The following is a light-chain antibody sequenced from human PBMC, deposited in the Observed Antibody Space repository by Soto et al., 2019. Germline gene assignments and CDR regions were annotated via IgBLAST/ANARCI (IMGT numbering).Light chain of an antibody. V-gene: IGKV1-5*01. J-gene: IGKJ1*01. CDR3: QQCSSYPWT. CDR1: QSVSSW. Sequence: DIQMTQSPSSLSASVGDTVTINCRANQSVSSWLAWYQQKPGQTPKLLIYDASTLETGVPSRFAGSEAETEFTLTISGLQPDEFATYYCQQCSSYPWTFGQGTRVEIK. CDR2: DAS.